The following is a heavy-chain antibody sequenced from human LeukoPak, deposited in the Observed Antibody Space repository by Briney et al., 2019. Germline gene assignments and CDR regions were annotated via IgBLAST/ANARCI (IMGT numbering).Heavy chain of an antibody. CDR3: ARAVPAANFAFDP. CDR1: GFTFSSYS. D-gene: IGHD2-2*01. Sequence: PGGSLRLSCAASGFTFSSYSMNWVRQAPGKGLEWVSSISSSSYIYYADSVKGRFTISRDNAKNSLYLQMNSLRAEDTAVYYCARAVPAANFAFDPWGQGTLVTVSS. V-gene: IGHV3-21*01. J-gene: IGHJ5*02. CDR2: ISSSSYI.